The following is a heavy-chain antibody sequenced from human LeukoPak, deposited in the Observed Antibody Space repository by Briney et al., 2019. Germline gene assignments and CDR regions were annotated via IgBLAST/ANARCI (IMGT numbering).Heavy chain of an antibody. V-gene: IGHV4-30-4*01. CDR1: GGSISSGDYY. J-gene: IGHJ3*02. Sequence: SETLSLTCTVSGGSISSGDYYWSWIRQPPGKGLEWIGYIYYSGSTYYNLSLKSRVTISVDTSKNQFSLKLSSVTAADTAVYYCARGLVGATTPDAFDIWGQGTMVTVSS. CDR3: ARGLVGATTPDAFDI. CDR2: IYYSGST. D-gene: IGHD1-26*01.